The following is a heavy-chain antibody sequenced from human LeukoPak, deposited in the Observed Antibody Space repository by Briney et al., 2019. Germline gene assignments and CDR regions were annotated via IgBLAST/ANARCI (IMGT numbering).Heavy chain of an antibody. CDR3: ARVTDSRIAAAGT. J-gene: IGHJ4*02. CDR2: IIPILGIA. Sequence: SVKVSCKASGGTFSSYAISWVRQAPGQGLEWMGRIIPILGIANYAQKFQGRVTITADKSTSTAYMELSSLRSEDTAVYYCARVTDSRIAAAGTWGQGTLVTVSS. V-gene: IGHV1-69*04. D-gene: IGHD6-13*01. CDR1: GGTFSSYA.